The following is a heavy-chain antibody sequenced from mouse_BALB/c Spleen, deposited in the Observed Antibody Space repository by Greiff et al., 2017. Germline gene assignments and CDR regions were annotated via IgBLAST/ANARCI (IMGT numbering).Heavy chain of an antibody. D-gene: IGHD1-1*02. J-gene: IGHJ4*01. CDR2: ISSGSSTI. CDR3: ARDGSFMDY. CDR1: GFTFSSFG. V-gene: IGHV5-17*02. Sequence: VQRVESGGGLVQPGGSRKLSCAASGFTFSSFGMHWVRQAPEKGLEWVAYISSGSSTIYYADTVKGRFTISRDNPKNTLFLQMTSLRSEDTAMYYCARDGSFMDYWGQGTSVTVSS.